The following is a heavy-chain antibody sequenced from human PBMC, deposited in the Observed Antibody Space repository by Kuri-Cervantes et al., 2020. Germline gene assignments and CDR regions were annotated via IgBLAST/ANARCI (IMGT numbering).Heavy chain of an antibody. CDR1: GFTLTAYY. CDR3: ARGYSYGYYLIDY. CDR2: IKPNSGGA. D-gene: IGHD5-18*01. J-gene: IGHJ4*02. V-gene: IGHV1-2*02. Sequence: ASVKVSCKASGFTLTAYYMYWVRQAPGQGLEWMGGIKPNSGGADYAQKFQGRVTMTRDTSISTGYMELSSLRSEDTAVYFCARGYSYGYYLIDYWGQGTLVTVSS.